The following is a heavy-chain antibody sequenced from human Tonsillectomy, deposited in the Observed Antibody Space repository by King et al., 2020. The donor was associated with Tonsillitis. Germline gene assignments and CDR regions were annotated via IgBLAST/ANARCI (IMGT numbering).Heavy chain of an antibody. CDR3: AKGSPISGWYGASFDY. CDR1: GFTFSSYD. V-gene: IGHV3-23*04. Sequence: VQLVESGGGLVQPGGSLRLSCAASGFTFSSYDMSWVRQAPGKGLEWVSATSGSGVSTYYADSVTSRFTISKYNSKNTLYLQMNSLRDEDTAVYYCAKGSPISGWYGASFDYWGQGTLVTVSS. CDR2: TSGSGVST. D-gene: IGHD6-19*01. J-gene: IGHJ4*02.